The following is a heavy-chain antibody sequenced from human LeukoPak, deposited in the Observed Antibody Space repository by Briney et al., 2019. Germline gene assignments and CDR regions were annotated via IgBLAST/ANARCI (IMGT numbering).Heavy chain of an antibody. J-gene: IGHJ4*02. Sequence: TGGSLRLSCAASGFSFSNYPMHWVRQAPGKGLEWVAVIANDGKDKHNADSVKGRFTISRDNPKNTLYLQMNSLRAEDTAVYYCAKGYEYSSSSGVHYWGQGTLVTVSS. CDR3: AKGYEYSSSSGVHY. CDR2: IANDGKDK. CDR1: GFSFSNYP. D-gene: IGHD6-6*01. V-gene: IGHV3-30*04.